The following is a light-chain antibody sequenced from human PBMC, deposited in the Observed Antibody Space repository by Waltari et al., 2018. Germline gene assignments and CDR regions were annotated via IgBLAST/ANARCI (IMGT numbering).Light chain of an antibody. CDR2: EVT. CDR3: SSYRSSTTLKYV. V-gene: IGLV2-14*01. J-gene: IGLJ1*01. Sequence: QSALTQPASVSGSPGQSITISCTGTSSDVGGYNYVSWYQQHPGKVPKLMIYEVTNRPSGVSDRFSGSKSGNTASLTISGLQAADEADYYCSSYRSSTTLKYVFGTGTKVTVL. CDR1: SSDVGGYNY.